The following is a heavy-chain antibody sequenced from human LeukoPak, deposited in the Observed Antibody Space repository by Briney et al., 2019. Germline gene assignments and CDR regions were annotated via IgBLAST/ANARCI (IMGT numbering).Heavy chain of an antibody. CDR1: GGSFSGYY. J-gene: IGHJ4*01. CDR3: AREYSSSDD. CDR2: INHSGST. D-gene: IGHD6-6*01. V-gene: IGHV4-34*01. Sequence: SETLSLTCAVYGGSFSGYYWSWIRQPPGKGLEWIGEINHSGSTNYNPSLKSRVTISVDTSKNQFSLKLSSVTATDTAVYYCAREYSSSDDWGQGTLVTVSS.